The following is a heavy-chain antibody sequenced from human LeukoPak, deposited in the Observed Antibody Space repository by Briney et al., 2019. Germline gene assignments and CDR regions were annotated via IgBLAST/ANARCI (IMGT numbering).Heavy chain of an antibody. D-gene: IGHD3-3*01. Sequence: GGSLRLSCAASGFTFSSYAMHWVRQAPGKGLEWVTYISSSSSTIYYADSVKGRFTISRDNAKNSLYLQMNSLRAEDTAVYYCARDGIDFWSGYAARNWFDPWGQGTLVTVSS. J-gene: IGHJ5*02. CDR1: GFTFSSYA. V-gene: IGHV3-48*01. CDR3: ARDGIDFWSGYAARNWFDP. CDR2: ISSSSSTI.